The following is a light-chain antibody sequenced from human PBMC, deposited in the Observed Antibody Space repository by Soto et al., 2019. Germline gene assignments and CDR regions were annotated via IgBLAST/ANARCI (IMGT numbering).Light chain of an antibody. Sequence: EIVMTQSPATLSVSPGARATLSCRASQSISNNLAWYQQKHCQAPRLLIYGASTTATGIPATFSGSGSGTEFTRTISSLLSEEFPVYYCQQYNNRSITFSQGTRLEI. V-gene: IGKV3D-15*01. CDR1: QSISNN. CDR3: QQYNNRSIT. CDR2: GAS. J-gene: IGKJ5*01.